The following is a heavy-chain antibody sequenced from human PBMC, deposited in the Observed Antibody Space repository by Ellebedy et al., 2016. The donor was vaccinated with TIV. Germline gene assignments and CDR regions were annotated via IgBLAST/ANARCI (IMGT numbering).Heavy chain of an antibody. D-gene: IGHD2-15*01. Sequence: GESLKISXAASGFTFSSYGMHWVRQAPGKGLEWVAVISYDGSNKYYADSVKGRFTISRDNSKNTLYLQMNSLRAEDTAVYYCARDPLYCSGGSCYHYYYGMDVWGQGTTVTVSS. CDR2: ISYDGSNK. J-gene: IGHJ6*02. CDR3: ARDPLYCSGGSCYHYYYGMDV. CDR1: GFTFSSYG. V-gene: IGHV3-30*03.